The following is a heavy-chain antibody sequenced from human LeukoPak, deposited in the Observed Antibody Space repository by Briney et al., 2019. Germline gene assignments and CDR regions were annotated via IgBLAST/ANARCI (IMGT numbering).Heavy chain of an antibody. Sequence: SETLSLTCTVSGGSISSSSYYWGWIRQPPGKGLEWIGSIYYSGSTYYNPSLKSRVTISVDTSKNQFSLKLSSVTAADTAVYYCARTPRRIAAAGTYLDYWGQGTLVTVSS. CDR1: GGSISSSSYY. CDR2: IYYSGST. D-gene: IGHD6-13*01. CDR3: ARTPRRIAAAGTYLDY. J-gene: IGHJ4*02. V-gene: IGHV4-39*01.